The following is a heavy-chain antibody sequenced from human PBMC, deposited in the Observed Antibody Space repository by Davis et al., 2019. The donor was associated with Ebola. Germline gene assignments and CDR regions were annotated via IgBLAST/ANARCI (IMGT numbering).Heavy chain of an antibody. CDR1: GYTFTSYG. D-gene: IGHD4-17*01. J-gene: IGHJ2*01. CDR2: IIPIFGTA. CDR3: ARVTTTVLDWYFDL. Sequence: SVKVSCKASGYTFTSYGISWVRQAPGQGLEWMGGIIPIFGTANYAQKFQGRVTITADKSTSTAYMELSSLRSEDTAVYYCARVTTTVLDWYFDLWGRGTLVTVSS. V-gene: IGHV1-69*06.